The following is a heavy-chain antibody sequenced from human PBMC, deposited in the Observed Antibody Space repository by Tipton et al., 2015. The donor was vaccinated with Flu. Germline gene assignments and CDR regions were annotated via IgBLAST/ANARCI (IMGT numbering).Heavy chain of an antibody. V-gene: IGHV4-4*07. CDR3: ARSTTAHREFES. D-gene: IGHD1-1*01. CDR2: IYYSGGST. Sequence: LRLSCTVSGVSISSHYWSWIRQPAGKGLEWIGRIYYSGGSTDYNPSLKSRVTVSLDTSKNQFSLKLTSVTAADRAVYYCARSTTAHREFESWGQGTLVTVSS. CDR1: GVSISSHY. J-gene: IGHJ4*02.